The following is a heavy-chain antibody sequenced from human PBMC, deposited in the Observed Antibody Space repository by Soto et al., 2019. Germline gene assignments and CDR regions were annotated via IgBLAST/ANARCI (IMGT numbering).Heavy chain of an antibody. J-gene: IGHJ5*02. V-gene: IGHV4-31*03. Sequence: SETLSLTCTVSGGSISSGGYYWSWIRQHLGKGLEWIGYIYYSGSTYYNPSLKSRVTISVDTSKNQFSLKLSSVTAADTAVYYCARVAYGSSGYSPRGNWLDPWGQGTLVTVSS. CDR3: ARVAYGSSGYSPRGNWLDP. CDR2: IYYSGST. CDR1: GGSISSGGYY. D-gene: IGHD3-22*01.